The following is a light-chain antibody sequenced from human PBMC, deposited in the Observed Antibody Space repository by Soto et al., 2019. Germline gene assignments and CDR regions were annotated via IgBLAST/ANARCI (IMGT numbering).Light chain of an antibody. CDR3: QQRSTWPLT. CDR2: DAS. V-gene: IGKV3-11*01. Sequence: EIVLTQSPATLSLSPGERATLSCRASQSVGSYLAWYQQKPGQAPRLLIYDASNRATGIPARFSGSGFGTDFTLTISSLEPEDFAVYYCQQRSTWPLTFGGGTKVDIK. J-gene: IGKJ4*01. CDR1: QSVGSY.